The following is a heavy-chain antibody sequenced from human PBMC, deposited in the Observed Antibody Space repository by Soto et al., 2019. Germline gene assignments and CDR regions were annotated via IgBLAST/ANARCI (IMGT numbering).Heavy chain of an antibody. Sequence: GGSLRLSCAASGFTFSSDAMHWVRQAPGKGLEWVAVISYDGSNKYYAESVKGRFTISRDNSKNTLYLQMNSLRAEDTAVYYCARPNVVVVAATQGYYGMDVWGQGTTVTVSS. D-gene: IGHD2-15*01. CDR2: ISYDGSNK. V-gene: IGHV3-30-3*01. CDR3: ARPNVVVVAATQGYYGMDV. J-gene: IGHJ6*02. CDR1: GFTFSSDA.